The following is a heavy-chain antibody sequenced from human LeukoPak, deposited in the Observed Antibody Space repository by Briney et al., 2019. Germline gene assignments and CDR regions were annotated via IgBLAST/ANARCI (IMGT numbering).Heavy chain of an antibody. Sequence: GGSLRLSCAASGFTFSTYSMNWVRQAPGKGLEWVSYISSSSSTIYYADSVKGRFTISRDNAKNSLYLQMNSLRAEDTALYYCAREVSEGFDFWGQGTLVTVSS. J-gene: IGHJ4*02. D-gene: IGHD3-22*01. CDR2: ISSSSSTI. CDR3: AREVSEGFDF. V-gene: IGHV3-48*04. CDR1: GFTFSTYS.